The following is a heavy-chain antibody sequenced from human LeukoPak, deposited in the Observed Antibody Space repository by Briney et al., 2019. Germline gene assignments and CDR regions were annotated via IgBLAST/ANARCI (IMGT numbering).Heavy chain of an antibody. J-gene: IGHJ4*02. CDR2: ISAYDGNT. D-gene: IGHD6-19*01. CDR3: ARVEGSGWPKPLDY. CDR1: GYTFNSYG. V-gene: IGHV1-18*01. Sequence: ASVKVSCKASGYTFNSYGISWVRQAPGQGLEWMGWISAYDGNTKYEQKLQGRVTMTTDTSASTAYMELRSLRSDDTAVYYCARVEGSGWPKPLDYWGQGTLVTASS.